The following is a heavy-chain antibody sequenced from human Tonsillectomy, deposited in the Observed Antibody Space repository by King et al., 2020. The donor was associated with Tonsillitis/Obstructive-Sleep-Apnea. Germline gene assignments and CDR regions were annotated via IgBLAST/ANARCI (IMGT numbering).Heavy chain of an antibody. CDR1: GFTFSSYA. Sequence: VQLVESGGGLVQPGGSLRLSCAASGFTFSSYAMSWVRQAPGKGLEWVSAISGSGGSTYYADSWKGGFTISRDNSKNTLYMQMNSLRAEDTAVYYCAKDRLASRITIFGVVIPPTDYWGQGTLVTVSS. V-gene: IGHV3-23*04. CDR3: AKDRLASRITIFGVVIPPTDY. D-gene: IGHD3-3*01. CDR2: ISGSGGST. J-gene: IGHJ4*02.